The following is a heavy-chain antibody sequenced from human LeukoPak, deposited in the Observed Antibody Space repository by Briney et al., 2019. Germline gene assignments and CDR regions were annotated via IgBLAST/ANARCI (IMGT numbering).Heavy chain of an antibody. J-gene: IGHJ6*03. Sequence: GGSLRLSCAASGFTFSSYSMNWVRQAPGKGLEWVSSISSSSSYIYYADSVKGRFTTSRDNAKNSLYLQMNSLRAEDTAVYYCARAYSGRYGLGYYYMDVWGKGTTVTISS. CDR3: ARAYSGRYGLGYYYMDV. CDR1: GFTFSSYS. CDR2: ISSSSSYI. V-gene: IGHV3-21*01. D-gene: IGHD1-26*01.